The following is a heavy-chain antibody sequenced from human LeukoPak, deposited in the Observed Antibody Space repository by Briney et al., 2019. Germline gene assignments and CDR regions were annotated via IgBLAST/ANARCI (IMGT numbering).Heavy chain of an antibody. V-gene: IGHV1-2*02. Sequence: ASVKVSCKASGYTFIGYYMHWVRQAPGQGLEWMGWINPNSGGTNYAQKFQGRVTMTRDTSISTAYMDLSRLRSDDTAVYYCARGPNYYDSGGYYSYYYYMDVWGKGTTVTVSS. J-gene: IGHJ6*03. CDR1: GYTFIGYY. CDR2: INPNSGGT. D-gene: IGHD3-22*01. CDR3: ARGPNYYDSGGYYSYYYYMDV.